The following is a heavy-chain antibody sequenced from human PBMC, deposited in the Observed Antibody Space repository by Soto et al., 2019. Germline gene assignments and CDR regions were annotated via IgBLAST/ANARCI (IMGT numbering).Heavy chain of an antibody. CDR3: ARGRVIVVGPGATNWFDP. D-gene: IGHD2-2*01. J-gene: IGHJ5*02. Sequence: ASVKVSCKTSGYTFIAYYIHWVRQAPGQGLEWMGWINPNSGDTNYAQNFHDWVTMTRDTSISTAYMDLNRLRSDDTAVYYCARGRVIVVGPGATNWFDPWGQGTLVTVSS. CDR2: INPNSGDT. CDR1: GYTFIAYY. V-gene: IGHV1-2*04.